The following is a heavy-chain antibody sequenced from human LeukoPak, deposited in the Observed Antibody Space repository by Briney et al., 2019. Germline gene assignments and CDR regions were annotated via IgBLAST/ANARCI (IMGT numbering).Heavy chain of an antibody. CDR2: IYHSGST. CDR1: GSSISSGGYS. J-gene: IGHJ4*02. V-gene: IGHV4-30-2*01. Sequence: PSQTLSLTCAVSGSSISSGGYSWSWIRQPPGKGLEWIGYIYHSGSTYYNPSLKSRVTISVDRSKNQFSLKLSSVTAADTAVYYCARGRLTPLFFDYWGQGTLVTVSS. CDR3: ARGRLTPLFFDY.